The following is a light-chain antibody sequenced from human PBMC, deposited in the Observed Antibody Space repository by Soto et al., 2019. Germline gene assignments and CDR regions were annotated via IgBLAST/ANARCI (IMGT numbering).Light chain of an antibody. Sequence: DIQLTQSPSTLSASLGDSVTITFRASQNIDTSLAWYQHKPGKAPKLLIYKASSLESGVPSRFSGSGSGTEFTLTISSLQPDDFATYYCQHYNSYSEAFGQGTKVDIK. V-gene: IGKV1-5*03. CDR1: QNIDTS. CDR2: KAS. CDR3: QHYNSYSEA. J-gene: IGKJ1*01.